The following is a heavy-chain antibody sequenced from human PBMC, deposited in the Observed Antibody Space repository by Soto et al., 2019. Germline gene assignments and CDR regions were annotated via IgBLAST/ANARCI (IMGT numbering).Heavy chain of an antibody. CDR3: ARRPYDYIWGSYRAHTYYYYMDV. Sequence: EVQLVESGGGLVQPGGSLRLSCAASGFTFSSYWMSWVRQAPGKGLEWVANIKQDGSEKYYVDSVKGRFTISRDNAKNSLYLQMNSLRAEDTAVYYCARRPYDYIWGSYRAHTYYYYMDVWGKGITVTVSS. CDR1: GFTFSSYW. CDR2: IKQDGSEK. J-gene: IGHJ6*03. V-gene: IGHV3-7*01. D-gene: IGHD3-16*02.